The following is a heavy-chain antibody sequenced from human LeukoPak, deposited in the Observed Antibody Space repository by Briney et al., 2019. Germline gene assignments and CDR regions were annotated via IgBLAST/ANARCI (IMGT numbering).Heavy chain of an antibody. CDR2: ISYDGSNK. J-gene: IGHJ4*02. D-gene: IGHD3-22*01. Sequence: GGSLRLSCAASGFTFSSYGMHWVRQAPGKGLEWVAVISYDGSNKYYADSVKGRFTISRDNSKNTLYLQMNSLRAEDTAVYYCVKNIYDSSGYSLLIDYWGQGTLVTVSS. CDR3: VKNIYDSSGYSLLIDY. CDR1: GFTFSSYG. V-gene: IGHV3-30*18.